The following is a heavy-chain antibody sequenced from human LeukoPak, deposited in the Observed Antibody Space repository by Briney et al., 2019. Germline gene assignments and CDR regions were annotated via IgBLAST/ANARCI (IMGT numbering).Heavy chain of an antibody. J-gene: IGHJ6*03. CDR2: INPNSGGT. V-gene: IGHV1-2*06. CDR1: GGSFSRNA. D-gene: IGHD2-15*01. Sequence: ASVKVSCKASGGSFSRNAISWVRQAPGQGLEWMGRINPNSGGTNYAQKFQGRVTMTRDTSISTAYMELSRLRSDDTAVYYCARRSGGGSYRPLYYYYMDVWGKGTTVTVSS. CDR3: ARRSGGGSYRPLYYYYMDV.